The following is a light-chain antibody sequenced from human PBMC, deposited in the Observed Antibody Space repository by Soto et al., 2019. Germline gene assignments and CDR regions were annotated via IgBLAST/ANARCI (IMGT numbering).Light chain of an antibody. J-gene: IGLJ2*01. V-gene: IGLV2-14*03. CDR3: SSYSRNTSLVF. CDR2: DII. Sequence: QSALTQPASVSGSPGQSITISCTGTSSDIGAFTSVSWYQQHPGKAPKLIIYDIIHRPSGVSDRFSGSKSVNTASLTVSGLQPEDAANYYCSSYSRNTSLVFFCGGTKPTVL. CDR1: SSDIGAFTS.